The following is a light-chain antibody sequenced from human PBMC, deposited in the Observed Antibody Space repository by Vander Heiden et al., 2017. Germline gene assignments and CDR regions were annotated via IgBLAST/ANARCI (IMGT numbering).Light chain of an antibody. V-gene: IGLV2-23*02. CDR1: RSDVGSYNL. Sequence: QSTLIQPASVSGSPGQSITTSCTGPRSDVGSYNLVSWYQQHPGNAPNLMIYEVSERPSRVSNRFSGSKSGNTASTTIAGLQAEDDGDDYCCSYAGNAILVFGGGTKLTVL. J-gene: IGLJ3*02. CDR2: EVS. CDR3: CSYAGNAILV.